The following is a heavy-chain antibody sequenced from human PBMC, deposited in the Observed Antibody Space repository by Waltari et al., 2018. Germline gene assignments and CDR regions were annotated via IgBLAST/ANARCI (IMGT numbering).Heavy chain of an antibody. CDR2: MYYSGTT. Sequence: QLQLQESGPGLVTPSETLSLPCTVPGGSLSSHHYYWGWIRQPPGKGLEGIGTMYYSGTTDDNPSLKSRVAISIDTSKNQFSLKLGSVTAADTALYYCARHGGYNHGYPRWFDPWGQGTLVTVSS. J-gene: IGHJ5*02. D-gene: IGHD5-18*01. CDR3: ARHGGYNHGYPRWFDP. CDR1: GGSLSSHHYY. V-gene: IGHV4-39*01.